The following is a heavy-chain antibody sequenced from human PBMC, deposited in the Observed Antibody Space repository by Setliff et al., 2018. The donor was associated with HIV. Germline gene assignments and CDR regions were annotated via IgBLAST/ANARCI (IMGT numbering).Heavy chain of an antibody. V-gene: IGHV4-28*02. CDR3: ARTVPHSAAQDAFDI. CDR1: GYSISTNEW. J-gene: IGHJ4*02. Sequence: LSLTCAVSGYSISTNEWWGWIRQPPGKGLAWIGYISNSGKIYYDPSLNSRVTLSADTSKNQLSLKLTSVTAEDTGVYYCARTVPHSAAQDAFDIWGQGTLVTVSS. CDR2: ISNSGKI. D-gene: IGHD3-16*01.